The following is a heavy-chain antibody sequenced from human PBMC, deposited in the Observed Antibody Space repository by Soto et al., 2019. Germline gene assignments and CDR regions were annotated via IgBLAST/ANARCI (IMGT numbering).Heavy chain of an antibody. D-gene: IGHD4-17*01. J-gene: IGHJ6*02. V-gene: IGHV3-30-3*01. Sequence: GGSLRLSCAASGFTFSDYAMHWVRQSPGKGLEWVAIISFDGSNEHYADSVQGRFTISRDNSENTLYLQMNSLRADDTAVYYCARPAATVIFYSGMDVWGQGTTVTVSS. CDR1: GFTFSDYA. CDR3: ARPAATVIFYSGMDV. CDR2: ISFDGSNE.